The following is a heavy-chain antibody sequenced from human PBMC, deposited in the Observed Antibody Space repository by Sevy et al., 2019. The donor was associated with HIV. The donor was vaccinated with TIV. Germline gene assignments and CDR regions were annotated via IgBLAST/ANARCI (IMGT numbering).Heavy chain of an antibody. CDR2: ILPLSGLV. V-gene: IGHV1-69*13. Sequence: ASVKVSCKASGGTFNNYGINWVRQAPGQGLQWMGGILPLSGLVNYAQNLQGRVAITADESTRTVYMELSSVRFEDTAGYYCARDRTCGGDCYFLDSWGRGALVTVSS. CDR3: ARDRTCGGDCYFLDS. CDR1: GGTFNNYG. D-gene: IGHD2-21*01. J-gene: IGHJ4*02.